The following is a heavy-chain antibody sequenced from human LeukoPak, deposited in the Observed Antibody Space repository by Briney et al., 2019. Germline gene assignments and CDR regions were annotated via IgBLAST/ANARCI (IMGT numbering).Heavy chain of an antibody. J-gene: IGHJ6*03. CDR3: ARVDFWSGYYPLYYYYMDV. CDR2: IYYSGST. D-gene: IGHD3-3*01. V-gene: IGHV4-59*01. CDR1: GGSISSYY. Sequence: PSETLSLTCTVSGGSISSYYWSWIRQPPGKGLEWIGYIYYSGSTNYNPSLKSRVTISVDTSKNQFSLKLSSVTAADTAVHYCARVDFWSGYYPLYYYYMDVWGKGTTVTVSS.